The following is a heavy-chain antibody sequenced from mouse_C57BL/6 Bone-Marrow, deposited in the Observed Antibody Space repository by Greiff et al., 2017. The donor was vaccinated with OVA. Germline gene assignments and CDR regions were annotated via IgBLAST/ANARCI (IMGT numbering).Heavy chain of an antibody. J-gene: IGHJ2*01. CDR3: ARSIAFITTVVATEYFDY. Sequence: PGASVKLSCKASGYTFTSYWMQWVKQRPGQGLEWIGEIDPSDSYTNYNQKFKGKATLTVDTSSSTAYMQLSSLTSEDSAVYYCARSIAFITTVVATEYFDYWGKGTTLTVSS. D-gene: IGHD1-1*01. CDR1: GYTFTSYW. CDR2: IDPSDSYT. V-gene: IGHV1-50*01.